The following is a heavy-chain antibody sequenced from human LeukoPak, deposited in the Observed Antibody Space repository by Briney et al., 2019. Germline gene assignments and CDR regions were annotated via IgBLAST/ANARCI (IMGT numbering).Heavy chain of an antibody. D-gene: IGHD2-15*01. CDR1: GFTFSSYG. Sequence: PGRSLRLSCAASGFTFSSYGMHWVRQAPGKGLEWVAVISYDGSNKYYADSVKGRFTISRDNSKNTLYLQMNSLRAEDTAVYYCAKSLPYSRYRLQGYYAFDIWGQGTMVTVSS. CDR2: ISYDGSNK. V-gene: IGHV3-30*18. J-gene: IGHJ3*02. CDR3: AKSLPYSRYRLQGYYAFDI.